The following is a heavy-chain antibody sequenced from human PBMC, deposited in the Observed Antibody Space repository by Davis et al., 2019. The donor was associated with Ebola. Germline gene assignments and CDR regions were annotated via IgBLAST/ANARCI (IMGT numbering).Heavy chain of an antibody. CDR3: ARDPEVEGSSWYFDY. CDR1: GFTFSSYA. Sequence: GGSLRLSCAASGFTFSSYAMSWVRQAPGKGLEWVSAISGSGGSTYYADSVKGRFTISRDNAKNSLYLQMNSLRAEDTAVYYCARDPEVEGSSWYFDYWGQGTLVTVSS. V-gene: IGHV3-23*01. J-gene: IGHJ4*02. CDR2: ISGSGGST. D-gene: IGHD6-13*01.